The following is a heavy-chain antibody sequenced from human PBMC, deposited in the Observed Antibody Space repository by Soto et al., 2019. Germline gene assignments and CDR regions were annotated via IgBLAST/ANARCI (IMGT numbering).Heavy chain of an antibody. CDR3: ARVGSSHDNSRGWHYAFHI. CDR2: INPNSGGT. J-gene: IGHJ3*02. Sequence: ASVKVSCKASGYTFTGYYMHWVRQAPGQGLEWMGWINPNSGGTNYAQKFQGWVTMTRDTSISTAYMELSRLRSDDTAVYYCARVGSSHDNSRGWHYAFHISGPATILTLSS. CDR1: GYTFTGYY. D-gene: IGHD6-19*01. V-gene: IGHV1-2*04.